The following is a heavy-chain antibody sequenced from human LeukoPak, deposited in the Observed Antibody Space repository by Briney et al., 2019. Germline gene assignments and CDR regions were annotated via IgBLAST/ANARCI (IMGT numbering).Heavy chain of an antibody. J-gene: IGHJ4*02. CDR3: ASSRYDSSGYYFRFDY. Sequence: GESLKISCKGSGYSFTSYWIGWVRQMPGKGLKWMGIIYPGDSDTRYSPSFQGQVTISADKSISTAYLQWSSLKASDTAMYYCASSRYDSSGYYFRFDYWGQGTLVTVSS. CDR2: IYPGDSDT. CDR1: GYSFTSYW. V-gene: IGHV5-51*01. D-gene: IGHD3-22*01.